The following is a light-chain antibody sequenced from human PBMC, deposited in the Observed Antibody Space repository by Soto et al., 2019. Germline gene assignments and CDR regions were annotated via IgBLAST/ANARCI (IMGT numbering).Light chain of an antibody. V-gene: IGKV3-20*01. J-gene: IGKJ1*01. CDR1: QSVWSSL. Sequence: ETVLTQSPGTLSLSPGERATLSCRASQSVWSSLLAWYQHKPGQTLRLLIYGASSRATGIPDRFSGSGSGTDFTLTISRLEPEDFAVYYCQQYGRPWTCGQGTKVEIK. CDR3: QQYGRPWT. CDR2: GAS.